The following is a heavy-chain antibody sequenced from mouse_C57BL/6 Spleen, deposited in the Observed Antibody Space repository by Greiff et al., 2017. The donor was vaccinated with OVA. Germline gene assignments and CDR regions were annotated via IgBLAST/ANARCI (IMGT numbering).Heavy chain of an antibody. J-gene: IGHJ1*03. Sequence: EVQGVESGGGLVKPGGSLKLSCAASGFTFSDYGMHWVRQAPEKGLEWVAYISSGSSTIYYADTVKGRFTISRDNAKNTLFLQMTSRRSEATAMYYSEVLLSYWYFDGWGTGTTVTVSS. CDR2: ISSGSSTI. CDR3: EVLLSYWYFDG. D-gene: IGHD2-12*01. CDR1: GFTFSDYG. V-gene: IGHV5-17*01.